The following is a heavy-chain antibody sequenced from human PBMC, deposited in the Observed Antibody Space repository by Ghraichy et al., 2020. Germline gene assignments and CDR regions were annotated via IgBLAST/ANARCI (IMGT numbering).Heavy chain of an antibody. V-gene: IGHV3-48*02. CDR3: ARGNSGSYSRFDP. Sequence: LSLTCAASGFTFSTYRMNWVRQAPGKGLEWVSSISSTSSTIYYADSVKGRFTISIDNANNSLYLQMNSLRDEDTAVYYCARGNSGSYSRFDPWGQGTLVTVSS. J-gene: IGHJ5*02. D-gene: IGHD3-10*01. CDR2: ISSTSSTI. CDR1: GFTFSTYR.